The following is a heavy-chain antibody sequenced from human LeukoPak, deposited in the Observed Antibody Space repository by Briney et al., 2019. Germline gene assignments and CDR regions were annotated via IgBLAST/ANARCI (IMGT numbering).Heavy chain of an antibody. D-gene: IGHD5-18*01. V-gene: IGHV3-23*01. CDR2: ISSSGIST. Sequence: GGSLRLSCAASGFTFSNYWMSWVRQAPGKGLEWVSAISSSGISTYYADSVKGRFTISRDNSKNTLYLQMNSLRAEDTAVYYCAKAPANYVDTAMGTFDYWGQGTLVTVSS. CDR1: GFTFSNYW. CDR3: AKAPANYVDTAMGTFDY. J-gene: IGHJ4*02.